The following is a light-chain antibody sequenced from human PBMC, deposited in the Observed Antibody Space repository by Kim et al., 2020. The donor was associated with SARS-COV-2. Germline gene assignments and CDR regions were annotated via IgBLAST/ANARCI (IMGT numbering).Light chain of an antibody. J-gene: IGLJ2*01. CDR1: SSDVGGYNY. Sequence: GQSVTISCTGTSSDVGGYNYVSWYQQHPGKAPKLMIYDVSKRPSGVPDRFSGSKSGNTASLTISGLQAEDDADYYCCSYAGSYGVVFGGGTQLTVL. V-gene: IGLV2-11*01. CDR3: CSYAGSYGVV. CDR2: DVS.